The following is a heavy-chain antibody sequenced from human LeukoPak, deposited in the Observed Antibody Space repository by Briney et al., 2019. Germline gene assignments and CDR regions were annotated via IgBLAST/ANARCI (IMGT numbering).Heavy chain of an antibody. V-gene: IGHV3-21*01. CDR3: ARDQDWNDRGGLDY. Sequence: GRSLRLSCAASGFTFSSYTMNWVRQAPGKGLEWVSSISTSSIYIYYTDSLKGRFTISRDNARNSLYLQMNSLEAGDTAVYYCARDQDWNDRGGLDYWGQGTLVTVSS. CDR2: ISTSSIYI. D-gene: IGHD1-1*01. J-gene: IGHJ4*02. CDR1: GFTFSSYT.